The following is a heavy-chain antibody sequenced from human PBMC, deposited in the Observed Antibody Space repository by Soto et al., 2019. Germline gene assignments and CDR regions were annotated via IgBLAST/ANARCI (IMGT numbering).Heavy chain of an antibody. V-gene: IGHV3-30-3*01. CDR1: GFTFSSYA. Sequence: PGGSLRLSCAASGFTFSSYAMHWVRQAPGKGLEWVAVISYDGSNKYYADSVKGRFTISRDNSKNTLYLQMNSLRAEDTAVYYCARAGAYYYDSSGYYDYWGQGTLVTVSS. CDR2: ISYDGSNK. CDR3: ARAGAYYYDSSGYYDY. D-gene: IGHD3-22*01. J-gene: IGHJ4*02.